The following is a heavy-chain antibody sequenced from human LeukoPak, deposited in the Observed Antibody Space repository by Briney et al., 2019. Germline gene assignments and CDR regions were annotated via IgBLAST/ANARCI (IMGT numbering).Heavy chain of an antibody. D-gene: IGHD2-2*02. CDR1: GFIFNSYG. J-gene: IGHJ4*02. V-gene: IGHV3-30*02. CDR3: ASTFCSSTSCYTGPFDY. CDR2: LRYDGSNK. Sequence: PGGSLRLFFEASGFIFNSYGMHWVRQAPGKGLGWVAFLRYDGSNKYYADSVKGRFTISRDNAKNSLYLQMNSLRAEDTAVYYCASTFCSSTSCYTGPFDYWGQGTLVTVSS.